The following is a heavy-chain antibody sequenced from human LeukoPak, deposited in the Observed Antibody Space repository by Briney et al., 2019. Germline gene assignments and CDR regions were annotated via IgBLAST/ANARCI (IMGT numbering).Heavy chain of an antibody. CDR2: IYTSGST. Sequence: SETLSLTCTVSGGSISSGSYYWSWIRQPAGKGLEWIGRIYTSGSTNYNPSLKSRVTISVDTSKNQFSLKLNSVTAADTAVYYCAREVRYFDWSEYYYMDVWGKGTTVTVSS. J-gene: IGHJ6*03. CDR1: GGSISSGSYY. V-gene: IGHV4-61*02. D-gene: IGHD3-9*01. CDR3: AREVRYFDWSEYYYMDV.